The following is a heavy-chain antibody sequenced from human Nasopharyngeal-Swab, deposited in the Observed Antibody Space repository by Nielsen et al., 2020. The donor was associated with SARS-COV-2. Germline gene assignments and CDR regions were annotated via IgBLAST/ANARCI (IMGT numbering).Heavy chain of an antibody. D-gene: IGHD3-3*01. Sequence: WVRQAPGQGLEWMGWIGAYNGNTNYAQKFQDRVTMTTDTSTSTVYMELRSLRSDDTAVYYCARHGVAEDHWGQGTLVTVSS. V-gene: IGHV1-18*01. J-gene: IGHJ4*02. CDR2: IGAYNGNT. CDR3: ARHGVAEDH.